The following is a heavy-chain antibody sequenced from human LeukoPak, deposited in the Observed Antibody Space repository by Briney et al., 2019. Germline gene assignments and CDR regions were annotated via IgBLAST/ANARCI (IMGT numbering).Heavy chain of an antibody. CDR2: ISSSSSMI. V-gene: IGHV3-48*02. CDR3: ARDSGDLPPRVPYVDY. Sequence: GGSLRLSCAASGFTFSSYSMNWVRQAPGKGLEWVSYISSSSSMIYYADSVKGRFTISRDNAKNSLYLQMKSLRDEDTAIYYCARDSGDLPPRVPYVDYWGRGPVDKVYS. CDR1: GFTFSSYS. J-gene: IGHJ4*02. D-gene: IGHD2-21*02.